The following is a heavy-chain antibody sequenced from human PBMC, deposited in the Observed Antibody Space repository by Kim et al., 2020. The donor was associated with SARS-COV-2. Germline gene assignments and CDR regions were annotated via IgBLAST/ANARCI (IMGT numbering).Heavy chain of an antibody. CDR2: PHSGGT. J-gene: IGHJ4*02. CDR3: ARSWDF. V-gene: IGHV1-2*02. Sequence: PHSGGTHYAQKFQGRVTMTRDTSISTAYMELSRLRSDDTAVYYCARSWDFWGQGTLVTVSS.